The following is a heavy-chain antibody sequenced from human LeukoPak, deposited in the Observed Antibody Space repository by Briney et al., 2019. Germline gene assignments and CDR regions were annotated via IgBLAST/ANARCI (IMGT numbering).Heavy chain of an antibody. CDR2: INHSGST. Sequence: PSGTLSLTCAVSGGSISSSYWWSWVRQPPGKGLEWIGEINHSGSTNYNPSLKSRVTISVDTSKNQFSLKLSSVTAADTAVYYCARGLGRISTKYNWFDPWGQGTLVTVSS. CDR1: GGSISSSYW. D-gene: IGHD2-21*01. CDR3: ARGLGRISTKYNWFDP. J-gene: IGHJ5*02. V-gene: IGHV4-4*02.